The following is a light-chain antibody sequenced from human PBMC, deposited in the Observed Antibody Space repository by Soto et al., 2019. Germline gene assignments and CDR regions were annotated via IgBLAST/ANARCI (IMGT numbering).Light chain of an antibody. Sequence: DIQMTQSPSTLSASVGDRVTITCRASQSISTWLAWYQQKPGKDPKLLIYKASSLEGGVPSRFSGSGSGTEFNITVSSLRPDDFATYYCQQYNTYPLTFGGGTTVEIK. V-gene: IGKV1-5*03. CDR2: KAS. J-gene: IGKJ4*01. CDR1: QSISTW. CDR3: QQYNTYPLT.